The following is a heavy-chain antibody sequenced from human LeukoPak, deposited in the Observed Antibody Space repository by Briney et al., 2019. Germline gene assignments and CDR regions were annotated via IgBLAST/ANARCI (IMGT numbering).Heavy chain of an antibody. CDR2: TSGSGAST. CDR1: GFTFSTYA. D-gene: IGHD1-26*01. CDR3: AKDRAPSVYSGMGV. J-gene: IGHJ6*02. Sequence: GGSLRLSCVASGFTFSTYAMSWVRRAPGKGLEWVSGTSGSGASTYADSVKGRFTISRDNSKNTLYLQMSSLRAEDTAKYYCAKDRAPSVYSGMGVWGQGTTVTVSS. V-gene: IGHV3-23*01.